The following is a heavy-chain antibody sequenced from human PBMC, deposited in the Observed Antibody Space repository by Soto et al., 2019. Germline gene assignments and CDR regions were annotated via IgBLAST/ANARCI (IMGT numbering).Heavy chain of an antibody. J-gene: IGHJ6*02. Sequence: SVKVSCKASGGTFSSYAISWVRQAPGQGLEWMGGIIPIFGTANYAQKFQGRVTITADESTSTAYMELSSLRSEGTAVYYCASWEQWLVRSDYYYYYGMDVWGQGTTVTVSS. CDR1: GGTFSSYA. CDR2: IIPIFGTA. CDR3: ASWEQWLVRSDYYYYYGMDV. D-gene: IGHD6-19*01. V-gene: IGHV1-69*13.